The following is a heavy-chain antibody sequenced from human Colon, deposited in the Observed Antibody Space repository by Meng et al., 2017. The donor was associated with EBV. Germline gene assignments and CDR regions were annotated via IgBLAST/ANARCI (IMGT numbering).Heavy chain of an antibody. D-gene: IGHD6-19*01. J-gene: IGHJ4*02. CDR3: ARVVQRLPIDY. CDR2: IYHSGTT. Sequence: QLSNLSPVWASPAGTLPSSSAVAFASIIVINWGVWVPQPPGNGLVWIGEIYHSGTTNDNPSRRSRVTISGDKSKNQFSLKRSSVTAADTGVYYCARVVQRLPIDYWGQGTLVTVSS. CDR1: FASIIVINW. V-gene: IGHV4-4*02.